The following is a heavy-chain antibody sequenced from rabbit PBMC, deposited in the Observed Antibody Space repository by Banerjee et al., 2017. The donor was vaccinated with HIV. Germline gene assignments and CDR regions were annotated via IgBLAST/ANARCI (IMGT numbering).Heavy chain of an antibody. Sequence: QSLVESGGGLVQPEGSLTLTCTASGFSFSSGYDMCWVRQAPGKGLEWIGCIYISSGTTYYASWAKGRFTISKTSSTTVTLQMTSLTDADTATYFCARRDSWYGYADLWGPGTLVTVS. D-gene: IGHD6-1*01. J-gene: IGHJ6*01. V-gene: IGHV1S40*01. CDR3: ARRDSWYGYADL. CDR1: GFSFSSGYD. CDR2: IYISSGTT.